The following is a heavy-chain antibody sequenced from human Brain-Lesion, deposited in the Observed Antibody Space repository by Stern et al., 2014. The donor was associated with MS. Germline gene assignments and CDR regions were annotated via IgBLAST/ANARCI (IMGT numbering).Heavy chain of an antibody. CDR1: GFTFTSSA. CDR3: AADPTTGSSSWYYIPNWFDP. CDR2: LLVGSGNT. D-gene: IGHD6-13*01. J-gene: IGHJ5*02. Sequence: MQLVDSGPEVKKPGTSVKVSCKASGFTFTSSAVQWVRQARGQRLEWIGWLLVGSGNTNYAQKFQERVTITRDMSTSTAYMELSSLRSEDTAVYYCAADPTTGSSSWYYIPNWFDPWGQGTLVTVSS. V-gene: IGHV1-58*01.